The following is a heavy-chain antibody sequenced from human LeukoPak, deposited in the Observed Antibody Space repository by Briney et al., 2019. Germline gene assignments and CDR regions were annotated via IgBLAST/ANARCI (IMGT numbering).Heavy chain of an antibody. CDR3: ASLGYCSSTSCYYYYGMDV. CDR1: GFTFSSYS. D-gene: IGHD2-2*01. Sequence: PGGSLRLSCAASGFTFSSYSMNWVRQAPGKGLEWVSYISSSSSTIYYADSVKGRFTISRDNAKNSLYLQMNSLRDEDTAVYYCASLGYCSSTSCYYYYGMDVWGQGTTVTVSS. J-gene: IGHJ6*02. V-gene: IGHV3-48*02. CDR2: ISSSSSTI.